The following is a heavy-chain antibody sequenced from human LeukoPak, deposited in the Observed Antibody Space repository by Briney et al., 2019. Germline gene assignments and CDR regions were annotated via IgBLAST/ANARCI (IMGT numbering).Heavy chain of an antibody. CDR3: ARGLSGSYHYFDY. V-gene: IGHV3-53*01. D-gene: IGHD1-26*01. J-gene: IGHJ4*02. Sequence: GGSLRLSCAASGFTFSYYSMSWVRQAPGKGLEWVSVIYSGGSTYYADSVKGRFTISRDNSKNTLYLQVNSLRAEDTAVYYCARGLSGSYHYFDYWGQGTLVTVSS. CDR2: IYSGGST. CDR1: GFTFSYYS.